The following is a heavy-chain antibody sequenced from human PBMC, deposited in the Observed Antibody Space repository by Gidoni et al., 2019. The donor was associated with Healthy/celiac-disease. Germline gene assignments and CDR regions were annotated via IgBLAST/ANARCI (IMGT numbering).Heavy chain of an antibody. J-gene: IGHJ5*02. V-gene: IGHV1-69*06. CDR3: GLGGTTRPPNNLFDP. CDR2: IIPIFGTA. CDR1: GGIFSSYA. Sequence: VQLVQSGAEVKKPGCSVKVSCKTSGGIFSSYAISWVRQAPGQGLEWMGGIIPIFGTANYAQKFQGRVTITADKSTSTAYMELSSLRAEDTAVYYCGLGGTTRPPNNLFDPWGQGTLVTVSS. D-gene: IGHD1-7*01.